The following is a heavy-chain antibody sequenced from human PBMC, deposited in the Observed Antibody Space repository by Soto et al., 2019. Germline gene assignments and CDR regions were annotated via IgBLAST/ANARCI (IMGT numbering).Heavy chain of an antibody. Sequence: SETLSLTCAVYGGSFSGYYWSWIRQPPGKGLEWIGEINHSGSTNYNPSLKSRVTISVDTSKNQFSLKLSSVTAADTAVYYCARGRARGGTYYSYGLSSSLFDYWGQGTLVTAPQ. CDR3: ARGRARGGTYYSYGLSSSLFDY. J-gene: IGHJ4*02. V-gene: IGHV4-34*01. CDR1: GGSFSGYY. D-gene: IGHD5-18*01. CDR2: INHSGST.